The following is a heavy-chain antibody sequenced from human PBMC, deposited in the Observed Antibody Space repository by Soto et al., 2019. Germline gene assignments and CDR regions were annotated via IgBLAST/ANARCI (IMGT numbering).Heavy chain of an antibody. V-gene: IGHV4-31*03. CDR2: IFHSGST. CDR3: ARLGAYYQSLDP. CDR1: GGSISSGGYY. D-gene: IGHD2-21*01. Sequence: SETLSLTCPVSGGSISSGGYYWSWIRQHPGKGLEWIGYIFHSGSTYYNPSLRSRVATSFDTSKNQFALNLTSVTAADTAVYYCARLGAYYQSLDPWGPGTLVTVSS. J-gene: IGHJ5*02.